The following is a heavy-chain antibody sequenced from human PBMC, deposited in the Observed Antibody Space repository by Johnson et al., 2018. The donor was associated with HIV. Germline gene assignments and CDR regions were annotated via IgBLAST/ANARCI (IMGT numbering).Heavy chain of an antibody. D-gene: IGHD3-22*01. J-gene: IGHJ3*02. V-gene: IGHV3-30*04. CDR1: GFTFSSYA. Sequence: QVQLVESGGGVVQPGGSLRLSCAASGFTFSSYAMHWVRQAPGKGLEWVAVISYDGSYQYYADSAKGRFTISRDNSKNTLYLQMNSLRPEDTAVYYCAKTLGYDSSDYHDGFDIWGHGTMVTVSS. CDR2: ISYDGSYQ. CDR3: AKTLGYDSSDYHDGFDI.